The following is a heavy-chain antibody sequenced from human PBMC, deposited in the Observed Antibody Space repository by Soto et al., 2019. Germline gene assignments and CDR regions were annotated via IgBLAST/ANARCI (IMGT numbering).Heavy chain of an antibody. CDR1: GYTFTGYY. Sequence: ASVKVSCKASGYTFTGYYMHWVRQAPGQGLEWMGWINPNGGGTNYAQKFQGWVTMTRDTSISTAYMELSRLRSDDTAVYYCARGLTTYSSGWYVGYYFDYWGQRTLVTVSS. CDR3: ARGLTTYSSGWYVGYYFDY. J-gene: IGHJ4*02. V-gene: IGHV1-2*04. D-gene: IGHD6-19*01. CDR2: INPNGGGT.